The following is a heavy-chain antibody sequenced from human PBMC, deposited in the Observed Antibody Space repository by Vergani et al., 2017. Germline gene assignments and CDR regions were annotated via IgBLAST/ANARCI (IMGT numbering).Heavy chain of an antibody. Sequence: EVQLLESGGGLVQPGGSLRLSCAASGFTFSSYAMSWVRQAPGKGLEWVSAISGSGGSTYYADSVKGRFTISRDNSKNTLYLQMNSLRAEDTAVYYCAQTSRAVYYYMDGWGKGTTVTVSS. V-gene: IGHV3-23*01. CDR3: AQTSRAVYYYMDG. J-gene: IGHJ6*03. CDR1: GFTFSSYA. CDR2: ISGSGGST. D-gene: IGHD6-6*01.